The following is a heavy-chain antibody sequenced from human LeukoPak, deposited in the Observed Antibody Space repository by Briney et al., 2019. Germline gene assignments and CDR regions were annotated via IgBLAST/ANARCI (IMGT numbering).Heavy chain of an antibody. CDR2: IYYSGST. J-gene: IGHJ4*02. V-gene: IGHV4-39*01. D-gene: IGHD2-21*02. CDR3: ARRTLPGGYFDY. Sequence: SETLSLTCTVSGGSISSSDYYWGWIRQPPGKGLEWIGSIYYSGSTYYNPSLKSRVTISVDTSKNQFSLKLSSVTAADTAVYYCARRTLPGGYFDYWGQGTLVTVSS. CDR1: GGSISSSDYY.